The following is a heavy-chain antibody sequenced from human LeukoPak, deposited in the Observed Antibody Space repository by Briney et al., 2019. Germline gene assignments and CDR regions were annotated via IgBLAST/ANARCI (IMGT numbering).Heavy chain of an antibody. D-gene: IGHD2-2*01. CDR3: ARGPMIVPAARAYYYYYMDV. V-gene: IGHV4-4*07. CDR2: IYTSGST. CDR1: GGSISSYY. Sequence: ASETLSLTCTVSGGSISSYYWSWIRQPPGKGLEWVGRIYTSGSTNYNPSLKSRVTMSVDTSKNQFSLKLSSVTAADTAVYYCARGPMIVPAARAYYYYYMDVWGKGTTVTVSS. J-gene: IGHJ6*03.